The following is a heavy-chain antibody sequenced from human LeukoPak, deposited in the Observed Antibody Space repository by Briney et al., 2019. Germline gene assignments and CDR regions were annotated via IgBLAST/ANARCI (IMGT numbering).Heavy chain of an antibody. CDR1: GGSISSYY. CDR3: ARERQRGVYYYYGMDV. D-gene: IGHD3-10*01. J-gene: IGHJ6*02. Sequence: SETLSLTCTVSGGSISSYYWSWIRQPAGKGLEWIGRIYTSGSTNYNPSLKGRVTISVDTSKNQFSLKLSSVTAADTAVYYCARERQRGVYYYYGMDVWGQGTTVTVSS. CDR2: IYTSGST. V-gene: IGHV4-4*07.